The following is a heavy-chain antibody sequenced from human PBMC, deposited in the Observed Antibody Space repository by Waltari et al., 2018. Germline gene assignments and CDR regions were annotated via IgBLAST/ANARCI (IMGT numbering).Heavy chain of an antibody. CDR2: ISWNSGSI. D-gene: IGHD2-15*01. Sequence: EVQLVESGGGLVQPGRSLRLSCAASGFTFDAYAMQWVRQAPGKGLEWVSGISWNSGSIGYADSVKGRFTISRDNAKNSLYLQMNSLRAEDMALYYCARSLVVVAATTYFDYWGQGTLVTVSS. CDR3: ARSLVVVAATTYFDY. J-gene: IGHJ4*02. V-gene: IGHV3-9*03. CDR1: GFTFDAYA.